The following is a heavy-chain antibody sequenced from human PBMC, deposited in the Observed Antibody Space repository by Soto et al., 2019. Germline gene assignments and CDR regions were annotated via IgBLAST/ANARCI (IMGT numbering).Heavy chain of an antibody. CDR3: ARWLLSYPFVSPGSYDY. J-gene: IGHJ4*02. CDR1: GYTFTSYD. D-gene: IGHD3-16*02. CDR2: MNPNSGNT. V-gene: IGHV1-8*01. Sequence: ASVKVSCKASGYTFTSYDINWVRRATGQGLEWMGWMNPNSGNTGYAQKFQGRVTMTRNTSISTAYMELSSLRSEDTAVYYFARWLLSYPFVSPGSYDYWGQGTLVTVSS.